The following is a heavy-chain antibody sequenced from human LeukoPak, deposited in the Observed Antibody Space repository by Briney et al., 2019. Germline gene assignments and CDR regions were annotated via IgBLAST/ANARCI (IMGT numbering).Heavy chain of an antibody. J-gene: IGHJ4*02. CDR2: ISGSGGST. CDR3: AKDRGDIVVVPAAND. Sequence: GGSLRLSCAASGFTFSSYAMSWVRQAPGKGLEWVSAISGSGGSTYYADSVKGRSTISRDNSKNTLYLQMNSLRAEDTAVYYCAKDRGDIVVVPAANDWGQGTLVTVSS. D-gene: IGHD2-2*01. V-gene: IGHV3-23*01. CDR1: GFTFSSYA.